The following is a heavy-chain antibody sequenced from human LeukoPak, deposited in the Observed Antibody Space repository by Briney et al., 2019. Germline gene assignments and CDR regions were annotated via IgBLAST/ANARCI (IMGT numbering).Heavy chain of an antibody. CDR1: GFTFSSYE. Sequence: GGSLRLSCAASGFTFSSYEMSWVRQAPGKGLEWVSYISSSGSTIYYADSVKGRFTISRDNAKNSLYLQMNSLRAEDTAVYYCARVGVPAARDTGWFDPWGQGTLVTVSS. D-gene: IGHD2-2*01. CDR2: ISSSGSTI. V-gene: IGHV3-48*03. J-gene: IGHJ5*02. CDR3: ARVGVPAARDTGWFDP.